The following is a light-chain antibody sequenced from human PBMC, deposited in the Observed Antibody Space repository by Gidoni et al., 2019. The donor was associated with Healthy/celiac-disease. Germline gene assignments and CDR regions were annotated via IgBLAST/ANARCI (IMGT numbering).Light chain of an antibody. CDR1: HGISSY. V-gene: IGKV1-8*01. J-gene: IGKJ1*01. CDR3: QQYYSYPSTWT. Sequence: IRLTQSQSSLSASTGDQVTITCRASHGISSYLAWYQHKPGKDPNLLIYSASTLQSGVPSRFSGSGSGTDFTLPISCLQSEDYSTYYCQQYYSYPSTWTFXXXTKVEIK. CDR2: SAS.